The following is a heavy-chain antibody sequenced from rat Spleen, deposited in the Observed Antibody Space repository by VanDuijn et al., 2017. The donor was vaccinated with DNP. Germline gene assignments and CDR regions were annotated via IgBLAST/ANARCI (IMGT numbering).Heavy chain of an antibody. D-gene: IGHD2-2*01. J-gene: IGHJ4*01. CDR1: GFNFNDYW. CDR3: VREDKGVDA. CDR2: INKDSRII. Sequence: EVKLVESGGGLVQPGRSLKLSCAASGFNFNDYWMGWVRQAPGKGLERIGEINKDSRIIKYSPSLKDKFTVSRDNAQNTLYLQMNRLGSEDTAIYYCVREDKGVDAWGQGTSVTVSS. V-gene: IGHV4-2*01.